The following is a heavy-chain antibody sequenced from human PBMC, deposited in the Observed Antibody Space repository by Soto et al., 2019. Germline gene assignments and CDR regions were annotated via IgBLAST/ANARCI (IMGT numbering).Heavy chain of an antibody. CDR3: ARAGLGVPGTGYGMDV. Sequence: QVQLVQSGSEVKKPGASVKVSCKASGYTFTSYGISWVRQAPGQGLEWMGWISGYNGKTNYAQKLQGRVTMTTDTSTSTAYMEVRSLRSDDTAVYYCARAGLGVPGTGYGMDVWGQGTTVTVSS. V-gene: IGHV1-18*01. J-gene: IGHJ6*02. D-gene: IGHD6-19*01. CDR2: ISGYNGKT. CDR1: GYTFTSYG.